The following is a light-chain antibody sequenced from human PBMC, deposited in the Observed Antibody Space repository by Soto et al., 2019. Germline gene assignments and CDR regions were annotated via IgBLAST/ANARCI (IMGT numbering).Light chain of an antibody. Sequence: EIVLTQSPATLSLSPGERATLSCRASQSVSSYLAWYQQKPGQAPRLLIYDASNRATGIPARFSGSGSGTDFTLSISSLEPEDFADYYCQQRSTGTFGPGTKVDIK. CDR2: DAS. CDR3: QQRSTGT. J-gene: IGKJ3*01. V-gene: IGKV3-11*01. CDR1: QSVSSY.